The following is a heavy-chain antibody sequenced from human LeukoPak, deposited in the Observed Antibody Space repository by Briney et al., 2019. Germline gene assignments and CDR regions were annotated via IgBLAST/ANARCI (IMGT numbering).Heavy chain of an antibody. Sequence: GGSLRLSCAASGFTFSSYAMSWVRQAPGKGLEWVSAMGGSGGGTYYADSVKGRFTISRDNSENSLYLQMNSLRAEDTAVYYCAKTGYYDFWSGPQIDYWGQGTLVTVSS. CDR1: GFTFSSYA. V-gene: IGHV3-23*01. D-gene: IGHD3-3*01. CDR2: MGGSGGGT. CDR3: AKTGYYDFWSGPQIDY. J-gene: IGHJ4*02.